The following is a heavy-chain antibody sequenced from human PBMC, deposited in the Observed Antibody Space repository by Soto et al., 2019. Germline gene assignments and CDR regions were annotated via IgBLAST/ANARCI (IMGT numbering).Heavy chain of an antibody. D-gene: IGHD1-26*01. CDR3: ARDQIGSYYVHFYYGMDV. V-gene: IGHV3-33*01. J-gene: IGHJ6*02. CDR2: IWYDGRNE. Sequence: QVQLVESGGGVVQPGRSLRVSCAASGFTFTRYGMHWVRQAPGKGLEWVAGIWYDGRNEFYADSVKGRFTISRDNSKNTXXLQMNSLRVEDTAVYYCARDQIGSYYVHFYYGMDVWGQGTTVTVSS. CDR1: GFTFTRYG.